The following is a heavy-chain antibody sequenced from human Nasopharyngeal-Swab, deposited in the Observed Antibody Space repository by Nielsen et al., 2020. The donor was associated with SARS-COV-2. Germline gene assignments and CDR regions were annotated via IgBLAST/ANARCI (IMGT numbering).Heavy chain of an antibody. J-gene: IGHJ3*02. CDR2: IYPGYSDT. V-gene: IGHV5-51*01. D-gene: IGHD6-13*01. CDR1: GYTFSNHW. CDR3: ARRFYGAGSGQGYYI. Sequence: GESLKISCKGSGYTFSNHWIGWVRQMPGKGLEWMGMIYPGYSDTRYSPSFQGQVTISVDKSISTAYLQWRSLKATDTAIYYCARRFYGAGSGQGYYIWGRGTVVTVSS.